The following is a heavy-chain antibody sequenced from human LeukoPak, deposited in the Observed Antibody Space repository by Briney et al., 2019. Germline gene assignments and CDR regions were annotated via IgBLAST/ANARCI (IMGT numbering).Heavy chain of an antibody. D-gene: IGHD5-12*01. CDR1: GGSISCSSYY. Sequence: PSETLSLTCTVSGGSISCSSYYWGWIRQPPGKGLEWIGSIYYSGSTYYNPSLKSRVTISVDTSKYPFSLKLSSVAAADTAVYYCARGRRGSRGVDYWGQGALVTVSS. V-gene: IGHV4-39*01. CDR3: ARGRRGSRGVDY. CDR2: IYYSGST. J-gene: IGHJ4*02.